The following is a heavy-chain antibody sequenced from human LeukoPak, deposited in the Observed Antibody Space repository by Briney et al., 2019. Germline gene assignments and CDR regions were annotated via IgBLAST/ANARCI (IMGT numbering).Heavy chain of an antibody. J-gene: IGHJ3*02. Sequence: SETLSLTCAVYGGSFSGYYWSWIRQPPGKGLEWIGEINHSGSTNYNPSLKSRVTISVDTSKNQSSLKLSSVTAADTAVYYCARGPRVLVIIRPHAFDIWGQGTVVTVSS. D-gene: IGHD3-9*01. CDR1: GGSFSGYY. CDR3: ARGPRVLVIIRPHAFDI. V-gene: IGHV4-34*01. CDR2: INHSGST.